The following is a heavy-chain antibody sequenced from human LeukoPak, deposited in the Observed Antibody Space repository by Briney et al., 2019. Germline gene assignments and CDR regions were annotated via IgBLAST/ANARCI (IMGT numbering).Heavy chain of an antibody. CDR3: ARFSPYSNSSGGAF. V-gene: IGHV1-2*02. CDR1: GYIFTVYQ. Sequence: GASVMVSCKASGYIFTVYQMHWVRQAPGHGLEWMGWIDPKSGATTYAQTFQGRVTMTRDTSVSTAYVELSRLQSDDTAVYYCARFSPYSNSSGGAFWGQGTLVTVYS. D-gene: IGHD6-6*01. CDR2: IDPKSGAT. J-gene: IGHJ4*02.